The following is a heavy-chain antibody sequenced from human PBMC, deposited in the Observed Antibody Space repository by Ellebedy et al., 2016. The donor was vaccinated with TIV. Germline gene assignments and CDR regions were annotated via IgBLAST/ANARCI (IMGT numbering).Heavy chain of an antibody. CDR3: AREDYYDSSGYYLSGYFDL. J-gene: IGHJ2*01. CDR2: IYTSGST. CDR1: GGSISSYY. V-gene: IGHV4-4*07. D-gene: IGHD3-22*01. Sequence: GSLRLSCTVSGGSISSYYWSWIRRPAGKGLEWIGRIYTSGSTNYNPSLKSRVTMSVDTSKNQFSLKLSSVTAADTAVYYCAREDYYDSSGYYLSGYFDLWGRGTLVTVSS.